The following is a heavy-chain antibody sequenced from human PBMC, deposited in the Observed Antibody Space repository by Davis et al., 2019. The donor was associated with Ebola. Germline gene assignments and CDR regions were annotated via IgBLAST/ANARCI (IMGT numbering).Heavy chain of an antibody. CDR3: AKDGGNYPYWYFDL. CDR2: TTLSGGST. D-gene: IGHD1-7*01. Sequence: GESLKISCAASGFIFGDNYMSWVRQAPGKGLERVSGTTLSGGSTYYADSVKGRFTISRDNSRNTLYLQMNSLRADDTAVYYCAKDGGNYPYWYFDLWGQGTLVTVSS. CDR1: GFIFGDNY. J-gene: IGHJ2*01. V-gene: IGHV3-23*01.